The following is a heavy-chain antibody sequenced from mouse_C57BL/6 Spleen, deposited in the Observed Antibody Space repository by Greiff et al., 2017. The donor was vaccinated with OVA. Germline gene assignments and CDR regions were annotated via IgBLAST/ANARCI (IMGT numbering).Heavy chain of an antibody. J-gene: IGHJ2*01. CDR2: IDPSDSYT. Sequence: VQLKQPGAELVRPGTSVKLSCKASGYTFTSYWMHWVKQRPGQGLEWIGVIDPSDSYTNYNQKFKGKATLTVDTSSSTAYMQLSSLTSEDSAVYYCARGAVVATDYWGQGTTLTVSS. D-gene: IGHD1-1*01. CDR1: GYTFTSYW. CDR3: ARGAVVATDY. V-gene: IGHV1-59*01.